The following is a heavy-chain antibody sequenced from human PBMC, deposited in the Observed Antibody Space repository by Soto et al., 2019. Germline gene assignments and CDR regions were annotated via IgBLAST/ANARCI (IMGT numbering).Heavy chain of an antibody. V-gene: IGHV1-18*01. CDR3: PRDLGLWEYYYYYGMDV. CDR1: GYTFTSYG. D-gene: IGHD5-18*01. J-gene: IGHJ6*01. Sequence: APVKVSCKASGYTFTSYGISWVRQAPGQGLEWMGWISAYNGNTNYAQKLQGRVTMTTDTSTSTAYMELRSLRSDDTAVYYCPRDLGLWEYYYYYGMDVWGQGTTVTVSS. CDR2: ISAYNGNT.